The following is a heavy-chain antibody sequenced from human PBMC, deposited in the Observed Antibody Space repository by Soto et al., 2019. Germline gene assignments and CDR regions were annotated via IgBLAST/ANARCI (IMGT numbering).Heavy chain of an antibody. V-gene: IGHV4-59*01. CDR1: GGSISSYY. J-gene: IGHJ6*02. CDR3: ARDFVVAATRNGMDV. CDR2: IYDSGST. Sequence: SETLSLTCTVSGGSISSYYWSWIRQPPGKGLEWIGYIYDSGSTNYNPSLKGRVTISVDTSKNQFSLKLSSVTAADTAVYYCARDFVVAATRNGMDVWGQGTTVTVSS. D-gene: IGHD2-15*01.